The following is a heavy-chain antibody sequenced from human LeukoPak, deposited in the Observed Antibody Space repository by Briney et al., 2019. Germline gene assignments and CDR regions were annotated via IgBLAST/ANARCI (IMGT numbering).Heavy chain of an antibody. J-gene: IGHJ6*02. D-gene: IGHD2-15*01. CDR1: GFTFSRYA. Sequence: PGGSLRLSCAASGFTFSRYAIHWVRQDPGKGLDWVSVISHDGSNKYYVDSVKGRFTISRDNSKSTLYLQMNSLRAEDTAVYYCARDLPSGRGSDHYFLMDVWGQGTTVTVSS. CDR2: ISHDGSNK. CDR3: ARDLPSGRGSDHYFLMDV. V-gene: IGHV3-30-3*01.